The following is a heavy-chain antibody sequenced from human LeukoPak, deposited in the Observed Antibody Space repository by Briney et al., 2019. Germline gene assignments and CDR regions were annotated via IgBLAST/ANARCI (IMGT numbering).Heavy chain of an antibody. CDR3: ASPLGLGYYYGSGSYPYYYGMDV. V-gene: IGHV3-21*01. Sequence: GGSLRLSCAASGFTFSSYSMNWVRQAPGKGLEWVSSISSSSSYIYYADSVKGRFTISRDNAKNSLYLQMNSLRAEDTAVYYCASPLGLGYYYGSGSYPYYYGMDVWGQGTTVTVSS. CDR1: GFTFSSYS. D-gene: IGHD3-10*01. CDR2: ISSSSSYI. J-gene: IGHJ6*02.